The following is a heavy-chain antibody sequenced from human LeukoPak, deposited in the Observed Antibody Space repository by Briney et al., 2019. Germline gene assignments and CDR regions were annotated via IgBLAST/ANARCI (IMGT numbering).Heavy chain of an antibody. D-gene: IGHD4-23*01. CDR1: GYTLTELS. V-gene: IGHV1-24*01. Sequence: AASVKASCKVSGYTLTELSMHWVRQAPGKGLEWMGGFDPEDGETIYAQKFQGRVTITADKSTSTAYMELSSLRSEDTAVYYCARDHAVTGPFDYWGQGTLVTVSS. CDR2: FDPEDGET. J-gene: IGHJ4*02. CDR3: ARDHAVTGPFDY.